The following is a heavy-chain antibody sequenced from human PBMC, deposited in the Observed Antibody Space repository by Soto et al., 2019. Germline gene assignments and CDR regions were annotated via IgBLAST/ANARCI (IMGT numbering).Heavy chain of an antibody. CDR2: ISWNSGSI. Sequence: GGSLRLSCAASGFTFDDYAMHWVRQAPGKGLEWVSGISWNSGSIGYADSVKGRFTISRDNAKNSLYLQMNSLRAEDTALYYCAKDGVPAAIWYYYMDVWGKGTTVTVSS. J-gene: IGHJ6*03. D-gene: IGHD2-2*02. V-gene: IGHV3-9*01. CDR3: AKDGVPAAIWYYYMDV. CDR1: GFTFDDYA.